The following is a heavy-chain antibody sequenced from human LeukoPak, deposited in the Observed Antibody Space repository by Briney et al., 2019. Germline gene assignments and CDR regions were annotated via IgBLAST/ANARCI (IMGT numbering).Heavy chain of an antibody. CDR3: AKGMAVAGNDY. CDR1: GFTFSSHG. CDR2: IIPSGHTT. V-gene: IGHV3-23*01. J-gene: IGHJ4*02. D-gene: IGHD6-19*01. Sequence: SGGSLRLSCAASGFTFSSHGMNWVRQAPGKGLEWVSGIIPSGHTTYYADSVRGRFTISRDNSKNTLYLQMNSLRAEDTAVYYCAKGMAVAGNDYWGQGTLVTVSS.